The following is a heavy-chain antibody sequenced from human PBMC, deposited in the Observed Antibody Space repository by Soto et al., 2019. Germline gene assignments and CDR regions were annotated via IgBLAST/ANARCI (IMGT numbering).Heavy chain of an antibody. CDR1: GYTFTSYG. CDR2: ISAYNGNT. Sequence: GASVKVSCKASGYTFTSYGISWVRQAPGQGLEWMGWISAYNGNTNYAQKFQGRVTMTTDTSTNTAYMELGSLRSDDTAVYYCARDPVSYDFWSGYPETHDYWGQGTLVTVSS. V-gene: IGHV1-18*01. CDR3: ARDPVSYDFWSGYPETHDY. D-gene: IGHD3-3*01. J-gene: IGHJ4*02.